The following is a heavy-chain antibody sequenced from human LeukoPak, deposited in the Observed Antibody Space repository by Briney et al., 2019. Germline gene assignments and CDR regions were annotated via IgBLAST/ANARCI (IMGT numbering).Heavy chain of an antibody. CDR3: TSRGGGATKDY. Sequence: GGSLRLSCTASGFTFGDYAMSWVRQAPGKGLEWVGFIRSKAYGGTTEYAASVKGRFTISRDDSKSIAYLQMNSLKTEDTAVYYCTSRGGGATKDYWGQGTLVTVSS. V-gene: IGHV3-49*04. CDR2: IRSKAYGGTT. CDR1: GFTFGDYA. D-gene: IGHD1-26*01. J-gene: IGHJ4*02.